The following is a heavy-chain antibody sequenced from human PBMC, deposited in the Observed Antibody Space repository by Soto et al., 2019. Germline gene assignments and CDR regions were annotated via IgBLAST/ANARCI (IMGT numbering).Heavy chain of an antibody. CDR3: ARERVVFWSGYSTGNYMDV. V-gene: IGHV4-59*01. D-gene: IGHD3-3*01. CDR2: IYYSGST. J-gene: IGHJ6*03. Sequence: QVQLQESGQGLVKPSETLSLTCTVSGGSISSYYWSWIRQPPGKGLEWIGYIYYSGSTKYNPSLKSRVTISVDTSKNQFSLNLSSVTAADTAVYYCARERVVFWSGYSTGNYMDVWGKGTTVTVSS. CDR1: GGSISSYY.